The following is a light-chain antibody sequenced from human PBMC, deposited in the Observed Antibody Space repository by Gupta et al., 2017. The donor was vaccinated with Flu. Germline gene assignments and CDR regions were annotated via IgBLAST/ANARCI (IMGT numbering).Light chain of an antibody. CDR3: QSYDSSLSGHVV. V-gene: IGLV1-40*01. CDR1: SSNIGAGYD. Sequence: QSVLTQPPSVSGAPGQRVTISCTGSSSNIGAGYDVHWYQQLPGTAPKLLLYGNSNRPSGVPDRLSGSKSGTSDSLAITGLQAEDEADYYCQSYDSSLSGHVVFGGGTKLTVL. CDR2: GNS. J-gene: IGLJ2*01.